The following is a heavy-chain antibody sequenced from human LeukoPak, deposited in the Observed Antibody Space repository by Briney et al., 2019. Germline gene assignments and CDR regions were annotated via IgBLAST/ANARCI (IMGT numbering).Heavy chain of an antibody. CDR2: IYSGGST. CDR3: ARGLQWLLD. J-gene: IGHJ4*02. V-gene: IGHV3-66*02. CDR1: GFTVNSNY. D-gene: IGHD3-3*01. Sequence: GGSLRLSCAASGFTVNSNYMTLVRQAPGKGLEWVSVIYSGGSTYCADSVRGRFTISRDNSKNTLYLQMNTLRAEDTAVYYCARGLQWLLDWGQGTLVTVSS.